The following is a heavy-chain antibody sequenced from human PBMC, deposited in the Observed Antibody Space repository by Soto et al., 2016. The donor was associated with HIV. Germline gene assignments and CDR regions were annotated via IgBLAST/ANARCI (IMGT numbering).Heavy chain of an antibody. CDR3: TRDGTKWGQGQSFDY. J-gene: IGHJ4*02. V-gene: IGHV3-74*01. CDR2: IKSDGSST. Sequence: EVQLVESGGGLVQPGGSLRLSCEASGFMFSTYWMHWVRQVPGKGPAWVSYIKSDGSSTNYADSVKGRFTISRDNARKTLYLQMNSLRVEDTAVYYCTRDGTKWGQGQSFDYWGQGTLGHRLL. D-gene: IGHD7-27*01. CDR1: GFMFSTYW.